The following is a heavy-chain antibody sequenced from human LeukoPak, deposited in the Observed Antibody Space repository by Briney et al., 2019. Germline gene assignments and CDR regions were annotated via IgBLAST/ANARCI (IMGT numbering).Heavy chain of an antibody. D-gene: IGHD3-9*01. V-gene: IGHV3-23*01. CDR2: ISGGGGTT. CDR3: ARGKVDGYYDILTGYYHDY. Sequence: GGSLRLSCAASGFTFSSYAMSWVRQAPGKRLEWVSAISGGGGTTYYADSVKGRFTISRDNAKNTLYLQMSSLRAEDTAVYYCARGKVDGYYDILTGYYHDYWGQGTLVTVSS. J-gene: IGHJ4*02. CDR1: GFTFSSYA.